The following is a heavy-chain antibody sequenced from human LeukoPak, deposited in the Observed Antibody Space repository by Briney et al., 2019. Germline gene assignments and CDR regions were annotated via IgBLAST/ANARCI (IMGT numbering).Heavy chain of an antibody. CDR2: IKPKTGDR. CDR1: GYTFTDYN. V-gene: IGHV1-2*06. J-gene: IGHJ4*02. Sequence: ASVKLSCKASGYTFTDYNLQWLRQAPGQGPEFMGRIKPKTGDRKYAQKFQGRVTFTRDTSIRTAYMELHSLQFGDRAVYYCARDPGGTYDYWGKGTLVTVSS. D-gene: IGHD3-16*01. CDR3: ARDPGGTYDY.